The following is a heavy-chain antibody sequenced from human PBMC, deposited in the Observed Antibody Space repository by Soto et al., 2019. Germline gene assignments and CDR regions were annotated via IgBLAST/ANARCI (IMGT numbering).Heavy chain of an antibody. D-gene: IGHD3-22*01. CDR1: GFTFSSYG. CDR3: AKDITMIVVVGIGY. V-gene: IGHV3-30*18. CDR2: ISYDGSNK. J-gene: IGHJ4*02. Sequence: GGSLRLSCAASGFTFSSYGMHWVRQAPGKGLEWVAVISYDGSNKYYADSVKGRFTISRDNSKNTLYLQMNSLRAEDTAVYYCAKDITMIVVVGIGYWGQGTLVTVSS.